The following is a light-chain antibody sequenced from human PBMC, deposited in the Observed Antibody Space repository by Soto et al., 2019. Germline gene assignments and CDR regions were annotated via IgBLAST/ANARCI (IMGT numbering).Light chain of an antibody. Sequence: QSVLTQPPSASGTPGQRVTFSCSGSSSNIGGNTVSWFQHLPRTAPKLLIYSNTNRPSGVPDRFSASKSGTSASLAITGLRAEDEADYYCQSFDINVLALIFGVGTKLTVL. V-gene: IGLV1-44*01. CDR1: SSNIGGNT. CDR2: SNT. J-gene: IGLJ2*01. CDR3: QSFDINVLALI.